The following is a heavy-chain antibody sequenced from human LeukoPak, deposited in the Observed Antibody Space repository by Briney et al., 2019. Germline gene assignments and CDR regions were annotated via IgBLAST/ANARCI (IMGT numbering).Heavy chain of an antibody. CDR3: ARGNAHAFDI. D-gene: IGHD1-1*01. V-gene: IGHV3-74*01. CDR2: IHSDGSST. J-gene: IGHJ3*02. Sequence: GGSLRLSCAASGFTFNSYWMHWVRQAPGKGLVWVSRIHSDGSSTTSADSVKGRFTISRDNAENTLYLQMNSLRAEDTAVYFCARGNAHAFDIWGQGTMVTVSS. CDR1: GFTFNSYW.